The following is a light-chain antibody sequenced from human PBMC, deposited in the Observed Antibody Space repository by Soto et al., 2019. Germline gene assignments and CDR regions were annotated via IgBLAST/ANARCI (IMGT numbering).Light chain of an antibody. V-gene: IGKV3-20*01. CDR1: QSVSSSY. CDR2: GAS. CDR3: QQYGSSPSWT. J-gene: IGKJ1*01. Sequence: EIVLTQSPGTLSLSPGERATLSCRASQSVSSSYLAWYQQKPGQAPRLLIYGASSRATGIPDRFSGGGSGTDFTLTISRLEAEDFAVYYCQQYGSSPSWTFGQGTKVDIK.